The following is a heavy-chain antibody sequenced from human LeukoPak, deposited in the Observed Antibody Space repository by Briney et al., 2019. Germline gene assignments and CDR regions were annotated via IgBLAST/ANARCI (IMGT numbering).Heavy chain of an antibody. CDR1: GFTFSSYW. CDR3: ARGSSWYYFDY. CDR2: IKQDGSEK. D-gene: IGHD6-13*01. J-gene: IGHJ4*02. Sequence: GGSLRLSCAASGFTFSSYWMSLVRQAPGKGLEWVANIKQDGSEKYYVDSVKGRFTISRDNAKDSLYLQMNSLRAEDTAVYYCARGSSWYYFDYWGQGTLVTVSS. V-gene: IGHV3-7*04.